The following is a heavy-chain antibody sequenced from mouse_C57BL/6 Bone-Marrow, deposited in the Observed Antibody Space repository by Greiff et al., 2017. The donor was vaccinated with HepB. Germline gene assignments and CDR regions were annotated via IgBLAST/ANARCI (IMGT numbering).Heavy chain of an antibody. V-gene: IGHV1-26*01. CDR2: INPNNGGT. CDR3: ASPSRRQLRRPLDY. Sequence: EVQLQQSGPELVKPGASVKISCKASGYTFTDYYMNWVKQSHGKSLEWIGDINPNNGGTSYNQKFKGKATLTVDKSSSTAYMELRSLTSEDSAVYYCASPSRRQLRRPLDYWGQGTTLTVSS. J-gene: IGHJ2*01. D-gene: IGHD3-2*02. CDR1: GYTFTDYY.